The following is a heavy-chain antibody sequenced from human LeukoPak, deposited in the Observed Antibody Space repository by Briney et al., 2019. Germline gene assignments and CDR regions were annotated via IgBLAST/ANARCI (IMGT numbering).Heavy chain of an antibody. CDR1: GFTFSNYA. J-gene: IGHJ3*02. CDR3: AKAGGKSGGAFDI. V-gene: IGHV3-23*01. Sequence: GGSLRLSCAASGFTFSNYAMSWVRQAPGTGLEWVAGVSASGGSTYYAQSVKGRITISRDNSKNTLYLQMNSLRAEDTDVYYCAKAGGKSGGAFDIWGQGTMVTVSS. CDR2: VSASGGST. D-gene: IGHD1-26*01.